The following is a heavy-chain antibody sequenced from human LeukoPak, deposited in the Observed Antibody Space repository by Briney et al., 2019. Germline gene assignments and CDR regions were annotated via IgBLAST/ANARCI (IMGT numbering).Heavy chain of an antibody. J-gene: IGHJ4*02. CDR3: AALYYYGSGSYEAVFDY. CDR1: GGSISSYY. D-gene: IGHD3-10*01. Sequence: PSETLSLTCTVSGGSISSYYWSWIRQPPGKGLEGMGYIYYSGSTNYNPSLRSRVTISVDASTNQFSLKLSSVTAADTAVYYCAALYYYGSGSYEAVFDYWGQGTLVTVSS. CDR2: IYYSGST. V-gene: IGHV4-59*01.